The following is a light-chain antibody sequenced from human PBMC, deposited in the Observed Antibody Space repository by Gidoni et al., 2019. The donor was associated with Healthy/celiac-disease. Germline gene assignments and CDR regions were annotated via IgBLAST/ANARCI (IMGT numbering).Light chain of an antibody. CDR1: QRISSY. Sequence: DLQMTQSPSSLSASVGDRVTITCRASQRISSYLNWYQQKPGKAPKRLIYAASSLQSGVPSRFSGSGSGTEFTLTISSLQPEDFATYYGQQRYSTTRTFGQGTKLEIK. V-gene: IGKV1-39*01. J-gene: IGKJ2*01. CDR2: AAS. CDR3: QQRYSTTRT.